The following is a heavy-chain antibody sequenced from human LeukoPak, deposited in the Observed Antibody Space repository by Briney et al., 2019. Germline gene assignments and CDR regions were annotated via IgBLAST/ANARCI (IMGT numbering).Heavy chain of an antibody. CDR2: IYPGDSDT. D-gene: IGHD3-3*01. Sequence: GASLKISCKGSGSSFTSYWIGWVRPMPGKGLEWMGIIYPGDSDTRYSPSFQGQVTISADKSISTAYLQWSSLKASDTAMYYCARRSYDFWSGHYYYMDVWGKGTTVTVSS. J-gene: IGHJ6*03. V-gene: IGHV5-51*01. CDR3: ARRSYDFWSGHYYYMDV. CDR1: GSSFTSYW.